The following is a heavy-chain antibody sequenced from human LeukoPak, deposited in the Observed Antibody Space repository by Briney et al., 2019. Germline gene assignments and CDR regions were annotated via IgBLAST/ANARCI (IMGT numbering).Heavy chain of an antibody. D-gene: IGHD2-15*01. CDR1: GDTGTFSSFA. Sequence: SVKVSCKASGDTGTFSSFAINWLRQAPGQGLEWMGGIIPIFGTANYAQKFQGRVTITADESTSTAYMELSSLRSEDTAVYYCARPCSGGSCYSSAGAFDIWGQGTMVTVSS. V-gene: IGHV1-69*13. CDR2: IIPIFGTA. J-gene: IGHJ3*02. CDR3: ARPCSGGSCYSSAGAFDI.